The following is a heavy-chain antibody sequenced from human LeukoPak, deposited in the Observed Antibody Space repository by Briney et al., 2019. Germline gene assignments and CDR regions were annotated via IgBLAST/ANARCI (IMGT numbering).Heavy chain of an antibody. J-gene: IGHJ4*02. CDR2: IYYSGSP. CDR1: GGSISSSSYY. Sequence: KPSETLSLTCTASGGSISSSSYYWGWIRQPPGKRLEWIGSIYYSGSPYYNPSLKSRVTISVDTSKNQFSLKLSSVTAADTAVYYCARRGRVDDFWSGYYTGLFDYWGQGTLVTVSS. V-gene: IGHV4-39*01. CDR3: ARRGRVDDFWSGYYTGLFDY. D-gene: IGHD3-3*01.